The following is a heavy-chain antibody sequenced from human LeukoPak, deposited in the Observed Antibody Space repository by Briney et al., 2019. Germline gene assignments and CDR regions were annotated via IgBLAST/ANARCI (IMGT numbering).Heavy chain of an antibody. CDR2: IKEDGSEK. CDR1: GFTFSSFE. CDR3: ARDYTGGWNDY. Sequence: GGSLRLSCAASGFTFSSFEMNWVRQAPGKGLECVAKIKEDGSEKHYVDSVKGRFTISRDNAKNSLYLQMNSLRADDTAVYYCARDYTGGWNDYWGQGTLVTVSS. V-gene: IGHV3-7*01. J-gene: IGHJ4*02. D-gene: IGHD7-27*01.